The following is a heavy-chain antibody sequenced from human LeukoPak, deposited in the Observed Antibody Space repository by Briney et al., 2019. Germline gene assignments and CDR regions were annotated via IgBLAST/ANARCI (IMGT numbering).Heavy chain of an antibody. J-gene: IGHJ5*02. Sequence: GGSLRLFCAASGFTFSSHWMSCVSQDPGKGLEWVANIKQDGSEKYYLDSVKDRFIITRDNASNSLYLQMNSLRAEDTAVYYCARDPIAAASTVSSSNWFDPWGQGTMVTVSS. V-gene: IGHV3-7*01. CDR2: IKQDGSEK. CDR3: ARDPIAAASTVSSSNWFDP. D-gene: IGHD6-13*01. CDR1: GFTFSSHW.